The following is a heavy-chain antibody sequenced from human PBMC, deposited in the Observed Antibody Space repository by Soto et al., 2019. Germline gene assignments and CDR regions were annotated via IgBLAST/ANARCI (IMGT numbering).Heavy chain of an antibody. J-gene: IGHJ4*02. D-gene: IGHD3-10*01. CDR1: GGSISSSRYY. V-gene: IGHV4-39*01. CDR3: ASPITMVRGVRYFDY. CDR2: IYNSGRT. Sequence: QLQLQESGPGLVKPSETLSLTCTVSGGSISSSRYYWGWIRQPPGKGLEWIGNIYNSGRTYYNPSLKSRVTISVDTSKNRFSLKLSSVTAADTATYYCASPITMVRGVRYFDYWGQGTLVTVSS.